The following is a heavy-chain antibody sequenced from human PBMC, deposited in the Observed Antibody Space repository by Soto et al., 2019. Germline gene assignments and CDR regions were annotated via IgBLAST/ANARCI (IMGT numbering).Heavy chain of an antibody. CDR3: ARAFGSRNWFDP. D-gene: IGHD3-16*01. Sequence: QVQLQESGPGLVKPSATLSLTCNVCGGFIDSFDWSWIRQPPGKGLEWIGYVDYLGSTKYNPSLESRLTISVDTSKNQFSLRLNSVTAADTATYYCARAFGSRNWFDPWGQGTLVTVSA. CDR1: GGFIDSFD. V-gene: IGHV4-59*01. CDR2: VDYLGST. J-gene: IGHJ5*02.